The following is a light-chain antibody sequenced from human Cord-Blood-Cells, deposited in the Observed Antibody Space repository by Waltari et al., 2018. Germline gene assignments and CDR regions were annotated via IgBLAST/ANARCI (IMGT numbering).Light chain of an antibody. J-gene: IGLJ2*01. V-gene: IGLV2-18*02. CDR3: SSYTSSSVV. Sequence: QSALTQPPSVSGSPGPSVTISCTGTSSDVGSYNRVSWYQQPPGTAPKLMIYEVSNRPSGVPDRFSGSKSGNTASLTISWLQAEDEADYYCSSYTSSSVVFGGGTKLTVL. CDR2: EVS. CDR1: SSDVGSYNR.